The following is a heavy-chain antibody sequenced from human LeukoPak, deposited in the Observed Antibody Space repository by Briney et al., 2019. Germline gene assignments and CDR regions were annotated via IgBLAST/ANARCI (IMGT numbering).Heavy chain of an antibody. CDR3: ARGAVAGTQPDDY. CDR2: ISSSSSTI. CDR1: GFTFSSYG. Sequence: GGSLRLSCAASGFTFSSYGMTWVRQAPGKGLEWVSYISSSSSTIYYADSVKGRFTISRDNAKNSLYLQLNSLRSDDTAVYYCARGAVAGTQPDDYWGQGTLVTVSS. J-gene: IGHJ4*02. D-gene: IGHD6-19*01. V-gene: IGHV3-48*01.